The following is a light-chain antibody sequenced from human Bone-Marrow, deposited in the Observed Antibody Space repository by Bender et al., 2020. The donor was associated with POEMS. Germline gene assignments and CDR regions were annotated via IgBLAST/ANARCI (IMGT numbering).Light chain of an antibody. Sequence: SYELTQPPSVSVSPGQTARITCFGDALPKQFAYWYQQKPGQAPQLVVYKDNLRPSGIPERFSGSNSGTTVTLTITGVQPEDEADYYCQSADSGGTWVFGRGTKLTVL. CDR1: ALPKQF. CDR2: KDN. J-gene: IGLJ3*02. V-gene: IGLV3-25*03. CDR3: QSADSGGTWV.